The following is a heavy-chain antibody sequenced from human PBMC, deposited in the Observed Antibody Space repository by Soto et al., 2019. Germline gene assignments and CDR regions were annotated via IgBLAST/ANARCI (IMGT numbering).Heavy chain of an antibody. J-gene: IGHJ4*02. Sequence: PGGSLRLSCAASGFTFSINAMHWVRQAPGKGLEWVAAISYDGSNKYHADSVKGRFTISRDNSKNTVYLQMNSLRAEDAAVYFCARSVGGSSWSYFDYWGQGTLVTVSS. CDR2: ISYDGSNK. D-gene: IGHD6-13*01. V-gene: IGHV3-30-3*01. CDR3: ARSVGGSSWSYFDY. CDR1: GFTFSINA.